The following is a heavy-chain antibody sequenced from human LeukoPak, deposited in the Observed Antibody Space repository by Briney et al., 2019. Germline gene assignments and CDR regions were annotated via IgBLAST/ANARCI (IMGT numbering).Heavy chain of an antibody. CDR3: AKDSVQTKALDY. CDR1: GFTFSSYA. Sequence: PGGSLRLSCAASGFTFSSYAMNWVRQAPGKGLEWVSAISGSGGKTYYADSVKGRFTIFRDNSKNTLYLQMNSLRAEDTAVYYCAKDSVQTKALDYWGQGTLVTVSS. CDR2: ISGSGGKT. J-gene: IGHJ4*02. V-gene: IGHV3-23*01.